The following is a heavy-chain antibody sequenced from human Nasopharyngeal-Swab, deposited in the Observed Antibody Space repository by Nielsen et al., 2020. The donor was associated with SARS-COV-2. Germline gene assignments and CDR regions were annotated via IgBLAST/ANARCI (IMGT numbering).Heavy chain of an antibody. CDR2: IYRLGGT. CDR1: GGSISSGDYY. Sequence: SETLSLTCTVSGGSISSGDYYWSWIRQLPGKGLEWIGYIYRLGGTSYNPSLKSRVTISIDTSKNQFSLKLSSVSAADTAVYFCARFYGPYSSGWLDYWGQGTQVFVSS. D-gene: IGHD6-19*01. V-gene: IGHV4-31*03. CDR3: ARFYGPYSSGWLDY. J-gene: IGHJ4*02.